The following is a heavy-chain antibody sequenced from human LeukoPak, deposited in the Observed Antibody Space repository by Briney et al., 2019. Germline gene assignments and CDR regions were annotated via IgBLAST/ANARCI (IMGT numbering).Heavy chain of an antibody. D-gene: IGHD1-1*01. Sequence: SETLSLICTVSGASISSYYWSWIRQPPGKGPEWIGYIYYSGSTNYNPSLKSRVTMSVDTSKNQFSLNLSSVTAADTAVYYCARSPSTGPDYWGQGTLVTVSS. CDR1: GASISSYY. CDR2: IYYSGST. V-gene: IGHV4-59*08. J-gene: IGHJ4*02. CDR3: ARSPSTGPDY.